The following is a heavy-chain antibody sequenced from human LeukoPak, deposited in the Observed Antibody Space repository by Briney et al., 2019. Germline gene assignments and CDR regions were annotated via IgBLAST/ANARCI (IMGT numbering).Heavy chain of an antibody. V-gene: IGHV1-3*01. CDR2: INAGNGNT. J-gene: IGHJ6*02. CDR1: GFTFTTYA. CDR3: AREHDFLSGYGMDV. Sequence: GASVKVSCKPSGFTFTTYAIQWVRQAPGQRLEWMGWINAGNGNTEYSQNFQGRVTITRDTSASTAYMELSSLRSEDTAVYYCAREHDFLSGYGMDVWGQGTTVTVSS. D-gene: IGHD3-3*01.